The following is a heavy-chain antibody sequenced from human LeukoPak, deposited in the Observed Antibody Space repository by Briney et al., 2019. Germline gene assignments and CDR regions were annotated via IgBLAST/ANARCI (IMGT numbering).Heavy chain of an antibody. CDR2: INHSGST. V-gene: IGHV4-34*01. CDR3: ARGLPPNRGYSYGYRD. D-gene: IGHD5-18*01. CDR1: GGSFSGYY. Sequence: SETLSLTCAVYGGSFSGYYWSWIRQPPGKWLEWIGEINHSGSTNYNPSLKSRVTISVDTSKNQFSLKLSSVTAADTAVYYCARGLPPNRGYSYGYRDWGQGTLVTVSS. J-gene: IGHJ4*02.